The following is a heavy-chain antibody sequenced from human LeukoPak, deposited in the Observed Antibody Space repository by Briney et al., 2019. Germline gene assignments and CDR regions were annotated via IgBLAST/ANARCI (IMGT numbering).Heavy chain of an antibody. J-gene: IGHJ3*02. D-gene: IGHD1-26*01. CDR3: ARALRVGATRAFDI. CDR2: IIPILGIA. V-gene: IGHV1-69*04. CDR1: GGTFSSYA. Sequence: SVKVSCKASGGTFSSYAISWVRQAPGQGLEWMGRIIPILGIANYAQKFQGRVTITADKSTSTAYMELSSLRSEDTAVYYCARALRVGATRAFDIWGQGTMVTVSS.